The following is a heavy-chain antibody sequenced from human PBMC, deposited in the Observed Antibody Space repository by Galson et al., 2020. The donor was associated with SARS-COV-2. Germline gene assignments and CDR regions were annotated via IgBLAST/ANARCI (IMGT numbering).Heavy chain of an antibody. CDR3: ARVRNSGTYSDSFDI. Sequence: SETLSLTCAVQGESFSDYYWSWIRQSPGRGLEWIAEIKHGGGTNYNPSLKSRVTIFMDMSKSQFSLRLRSVTAADTARYYCARVRNSGTYSDSFDIWAQGTLVTVSS. D-gene: IGHD1-26*01. J-gene: IGHJ3*02. V-gene: IGHV4-34*01. CDR1: GESFSDYY. CDR2: IKHGGGT.